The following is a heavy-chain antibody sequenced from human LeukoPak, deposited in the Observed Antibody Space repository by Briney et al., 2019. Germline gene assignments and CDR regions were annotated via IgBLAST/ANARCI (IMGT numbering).Heavy chain of an antibody. J-gene: IGHJ6*02. V-gene: IGHV4-39*01. D-gene: IGHD1-26*01. CDR2: AHHSAAT. CDR3: AKRGTYSPAGLDV. Sequence: GSAHHSAATYRNPSLRSRVTTSTDTSRNQFSLKLSSVTAEDTAIYYCAKRGTYSPAGLDVWGQGATVTVSS.